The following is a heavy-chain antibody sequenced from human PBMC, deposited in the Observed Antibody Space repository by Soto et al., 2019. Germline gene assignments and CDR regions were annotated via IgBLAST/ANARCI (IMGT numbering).Heavy chain of an antibody. Sequence: PSETLSLTCAVSGDSISSSKWWSWVRQPPGKGLEWIGEIYHSGSTNYNPSLKSRVIISVDKSKNQFSLKLSSVTDADTAVYYCARGERQQQRDYWGQGTLVTLL. J-gene: IGHJ4*02. CDR2: IYHSGST. CDR1: GDSISSSKW. D-gene: IGHD6-13*01. CDR3: ARGERQQQRDY. V-gene: IGHV4-4*02.